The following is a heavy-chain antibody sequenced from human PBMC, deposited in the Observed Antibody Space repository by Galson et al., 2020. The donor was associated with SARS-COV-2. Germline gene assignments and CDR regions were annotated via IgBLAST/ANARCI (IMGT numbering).Heavy chain of an antibody. CDR2: ISTDGRER. CDR3: VRAIRDAEEY. CDR1: GFTFSRYV. Sequence: GESLKISCAASGFTFSRYVIHWVRQAPGKGLEWVAVISTDGRERYYEDSVKGRFTISRDNSKNTVYLEMNSPRAEDTAVYYCVRAIRDAEEYWGRGAPVTVSS. J-gene: IGHJ4*02. V-gene: IGHV3-30*04.